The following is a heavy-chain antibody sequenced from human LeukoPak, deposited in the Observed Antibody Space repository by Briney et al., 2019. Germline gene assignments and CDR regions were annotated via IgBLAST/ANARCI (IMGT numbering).Heavy chain of an antibody. D-gene: IGHD3-10*01. V-gene: IGHV4-34*01. Sequence: KPSETLSLTCAVYGGSFSGYYWSWIRQPPGKGLEWIGEINHSGSTNYNPSLKSRVTISVDTSKNQFSLKLSSVTVADTAVYYCARGRGFLGDFDYWGQGTLVTVSS. CDR1: GGSFSGYY. CDR3: ARGRGFLGDFDY. J-gene: IGHJ4*02. CDR2: INHSGST.